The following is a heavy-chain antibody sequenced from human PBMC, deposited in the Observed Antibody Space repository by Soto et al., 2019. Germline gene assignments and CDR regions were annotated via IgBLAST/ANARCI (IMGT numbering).Heavy chain of an antibody. CDR2: IYYSGST. CDR3: ARESFFLEWLSSYGMDV. V-gene: IGHV4-30-4*01. CDR1: GGSISSGDYY. Sequence: SETLSLTCTVSGGSISSGDYYWSWIRQPPGKGLEWIGYIYYSGSTYYNPSLKSRVTISVDTSKNQFSLKLSSVTAADTAVYYCARESFFLEWLSSYGMDVWGQGTTVTVSS. J-gene: IGHJ6*02. D-gene: IGHD3-3*01.